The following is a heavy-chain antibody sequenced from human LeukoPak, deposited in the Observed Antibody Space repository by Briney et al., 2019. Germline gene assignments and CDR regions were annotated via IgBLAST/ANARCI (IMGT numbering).Heavy chain of an antibody. CDR2: TNTNSGNT. CDR3: ASRIGVS. Sequence: GASVNVSRKASRYTFTSYDPNCGRDATGQGLERMDWTNTNSGNTGYAQKFQGRVTNNRNTTISTAYMELSSLRSEDTAVYYCASRIGVSWGQGTLVTVSS. CDR1: RYTFTSYD. V-gene: IGHV1-8*01. D-gene: IGHD2-8*01. J-gene: IGHJ4*02.